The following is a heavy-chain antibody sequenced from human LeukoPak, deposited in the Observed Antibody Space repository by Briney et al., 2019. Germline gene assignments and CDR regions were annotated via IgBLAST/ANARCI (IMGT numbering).Heavy chain of an antibody. CDR1: GFTFSSYW. Sequence: GGSLRLSCAASGFTFSSYWMSWVRQAPGKGLEWVANIKQDGSEKYYVDSVKGRFTISRDNAKNSLYLQMNSLRAEDTAVYYCAREIAAAGILGDAFDIWGQGTMVTVSS. CDR3: AREIAAAGILGDAFDI. D-gene: IGHD6-13*01. V-gene: IGHV3-7*01. CDR2: IKQDGSEK. J-gene: IGHJ3*02.